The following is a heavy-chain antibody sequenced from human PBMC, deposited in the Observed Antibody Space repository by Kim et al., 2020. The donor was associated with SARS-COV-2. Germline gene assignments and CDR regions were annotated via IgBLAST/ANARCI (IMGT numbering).Heavy chain of an antibody. V-gene: IGHV4-39*01. D-gene: IGHD3-10*01. CDR1: GGSISSSGYY. CDR2: IYHYSGST. CDR3: ASRYYGLGSYLVPASIDY. J-gene: IGHJ4*02. Sequence: SETLSLTCSVSGGSISSSGYYWGWIRQPPGKGLEWIGSIYHYSGSTYYNPSLKSRVTIFVDPSKNQFSLKLSSVTAADTAVYYCASRYYGLGSYLVPASIDYWGQGTLVTVSS.